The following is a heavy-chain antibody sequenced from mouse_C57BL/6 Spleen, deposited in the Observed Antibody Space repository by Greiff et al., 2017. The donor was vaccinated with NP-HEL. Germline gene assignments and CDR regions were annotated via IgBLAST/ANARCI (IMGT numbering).Heavy chain of an antibody. J-gene: IGHJ1*03. CDR3: ARRDGYYSFDD. Sequence: EVKLVESGGGLVKPGGSLKLSCAASGFTFSDYGMHWVRQAPEKGLEWVAYISSGSSTIYYADTVKGRFTISRDNAKNTLFLQMTSLRSEDTAMYYCARRDGYYSFDDWGTGTTVTVSS. CDR1: GFTFSDYG. V-gene: IGHV5-17*01. CDR2: ISSGSSTI. D-gene: IGHD2-3*01.